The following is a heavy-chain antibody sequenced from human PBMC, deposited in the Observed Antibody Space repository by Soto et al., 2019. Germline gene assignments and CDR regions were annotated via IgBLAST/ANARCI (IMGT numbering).Heavy chain of an antibody. CDR2: ISGSGGST. Sequence: GSLRLSCPACEFPSYNHGMTCVRQAPGKGLEWVSTISGSGGSTYSADSVKGRFTISRDNSMNMLYLQMKSMRAEDTAVYSCEKMQPSNGMDVWGKGTTVTVSS. V-gene: IGHV3-23*01. J-gene: IGHJ6*04. CDR1: EFPSYNHG. CDR3: EKMQPSNGMDV. D-gene: IGHD6-6*01.